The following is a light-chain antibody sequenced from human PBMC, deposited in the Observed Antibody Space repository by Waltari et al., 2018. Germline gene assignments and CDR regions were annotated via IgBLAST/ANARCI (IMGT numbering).Light chain of an antibody. V-gene: IGKV4-1*01. CDR1: QSILDNSNKRNY. CDR3: QQYYTAPYT. CDR2: WAF. Sequence: DIVMTQSPDSQAVSLGERATINCRSSQSILDNSNKRNYLTWYQQKAGQPPGLFISWAFTRESGVPDRFSGSGSGTDFTLTISSLQAEDVAVYYCQQYYTAPYTFGQGAKLEIK. J-gene: IGKJ2*01.